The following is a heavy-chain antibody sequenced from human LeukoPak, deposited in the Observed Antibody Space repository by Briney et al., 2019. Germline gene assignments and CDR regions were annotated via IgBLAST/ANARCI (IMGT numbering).Heavy chain of an antibody. Sequence: SETLSLTCTVSGDSISSNYWNWIRQPPGKGLEWIGYIYYSGSTNYNPSLKSRVTISVDTSKNQSSLKLSSVTAADTAVYYCARGFPGGVYYFDYWGQGTLVTVSS. CDR1: GDSISSNY. CDR2: IYYSGST. V-gene: IGHV4-59*01. CDR3: ARGFPGGVYYFDY. J-gene: IGHJ4*02. D-gene: IGHD3-3*01.